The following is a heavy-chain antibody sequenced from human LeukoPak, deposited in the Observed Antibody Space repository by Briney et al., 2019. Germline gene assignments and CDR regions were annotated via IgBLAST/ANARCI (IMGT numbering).Heavy chain of an antibody. J-gene: IGHJ4*02. CDR2: SYYSGST. CDR1: GGSISSSSYY. D-gene: IGHD3-22*01. Sequence: SETLSLTCAVSGGSISSSSYYWGWIRQPPGKGLEWIGSSYYSGSTYYNPSLKSRVTISVDTSKNQFSLKLSSVTAADTAVYYCARDRGDYDSSGYYRVDYWGQGTLVTVSS. V-gene: IGHV4-39*07. CDR3: ARDRGDYDSSGYYRVDY.